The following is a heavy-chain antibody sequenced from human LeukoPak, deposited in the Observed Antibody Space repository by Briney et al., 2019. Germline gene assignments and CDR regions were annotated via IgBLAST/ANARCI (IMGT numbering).Heavy chain of an antibody. D-gene: IGHD3-10*01. V-gene: IGHV4-61*01. CDR3: ARGFGDWGLSWFDP. CDR1: GGSVSSGSYY. Sequence: PSETLSLTCTVSGGSVSSGSYYWSWIRQPPGKVLEWIGYTYYSGSAKYNPSLKSRVTISVDTSKNQFSLKLTSVTAADTAVYYCARGFGDWGLSWFDPWGQGTLVTVSS. J-gene: IGHJ5*02. CDR2: TYYSGSA.